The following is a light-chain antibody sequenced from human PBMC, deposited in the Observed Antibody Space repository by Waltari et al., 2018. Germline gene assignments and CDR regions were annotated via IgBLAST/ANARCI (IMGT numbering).Light chain of an antibody. CDR2: ADV. Sequence: QSVLTQTPSVSEAPRQRVTISCSGSRSNIGNNAVNGYQQVPGKAPKLLVFADVLLPSGVSDRFSGSKSGTSASLAISGLRSEDEGVYFCAAWDDSLKGVLFGGGTKLTVL. CDR1: RSNIGNNA. V-gene: IGLV1-36*01. J-gene: IGLJ2*01. CDR3: AAWDDSLKGVL.